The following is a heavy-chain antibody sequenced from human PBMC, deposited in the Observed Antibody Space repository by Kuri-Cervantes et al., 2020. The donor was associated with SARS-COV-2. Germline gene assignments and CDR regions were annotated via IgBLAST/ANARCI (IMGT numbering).Heavy chain of an antibody. CDR2: ISGGGFT. J-gene: IGHJ3*02. D-gene: IGHD1-26*01. CDR1: GFTFSSYA. CDR3: AKGAIVGLSLTETFDI. V-gene: IGHV3-23*01. Sequence: GGSLRLSCAASGFTFSSYAMSWVRQAPGKGLEWVSGISGGGFTYYADSVKGRFTISRDNSKNTLYLQMNSLRAEDTAVYYCAKGAIVGLSLTETFDIWGQGTMVTVSS.